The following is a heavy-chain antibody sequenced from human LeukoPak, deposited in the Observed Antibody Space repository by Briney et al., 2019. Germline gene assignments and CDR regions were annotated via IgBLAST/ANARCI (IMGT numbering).Heavy chain of an antibody. Sequence: SETLSLTCTVSDGAITGYYWGWIRQPPGKGLDWVGHTHYSGSTNYNPSLKSRVSISVDTSKNQFSLKLSSVTAADTAVYYCARGYSIDYWGQGTLVTVSS. V-gene: IGHV4-59*01. D-gene: IGHD1-26*01. CDR3: ARGYSIDY. J-gene: IGHJ4*02. CDR1: DGAITGYY. CDR2: THYSGST.